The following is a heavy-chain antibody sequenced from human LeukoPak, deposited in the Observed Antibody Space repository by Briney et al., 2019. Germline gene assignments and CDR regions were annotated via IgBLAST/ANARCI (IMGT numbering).Heavy chain of an antibody. J-gene: IGHJ5*01. V-gene: IGHV3-15*01. CDR2: IKTKTEGGTT. Sequence: GGSLRLSCAASGFTFSAAWMSWARQAPGKGLEWVARIKTKTEGGTTEYITPVKGRFTISRDDSKDTLFLQMNSLKTEDTAVYYCTTDSFLVVRRDVKWFDSWGQGTLVTVSS. D-gene: IGHD2-15*01. CDR1: GFTFSAAW. CDR3: TTDSFLVVRRDVKWFDS.